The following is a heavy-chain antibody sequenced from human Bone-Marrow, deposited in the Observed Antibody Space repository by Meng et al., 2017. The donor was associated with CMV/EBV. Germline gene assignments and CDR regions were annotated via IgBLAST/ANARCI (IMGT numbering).Heavy chain of an antibody. CDR1: GGTFSSYA. J-gene: IGHJ6*01. Sequence: SVKVSCKASGGTFSSYAISWVRQAPGQGLEWMGGIIPIFGTANYAQKFQGRVTITTDESTSTAYMELSSLRSEDTAVYYCARGNIVVVPAAVYYYYYGMDVWGQGTTVTGSS. V-gene: IGHV1-69*05. D-gene: IGHD2-2*01. CDR3: ARGNIVVVPAAVYYYYYGMDV. CDR2: IIPIFGTA.